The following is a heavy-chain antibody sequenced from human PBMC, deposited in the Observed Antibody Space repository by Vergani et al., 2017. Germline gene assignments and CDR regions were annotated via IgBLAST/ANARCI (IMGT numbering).Heavy chain of an antibody. CDR2: IYHSGST. Sequence: QVQLQESGPGLVKPSETLSLTCAVSGYSISSTYYWGWIRQPPGEGLEWIGSIYHSGSTYNNPSLKSRVTISVDTSKNQFSLKLSAVTAADTAVYYCARHRGDNDRGGMDVWGQGTTVTVSS. CDR1: GYSISSTYY. CDR3: ARHRGDNDRGGMDV. V-gene: IGHV4-38-2*01. J-gene: IGHJ6*02. D-gene: IGHD2-21*02.